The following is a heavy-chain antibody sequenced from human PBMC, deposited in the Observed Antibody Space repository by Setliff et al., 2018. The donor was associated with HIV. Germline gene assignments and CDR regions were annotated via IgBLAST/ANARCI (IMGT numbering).Heavy chain of an antibody. CDR2: VDYSGTT. CDR3: ARAPPGIQNDAFDV. V-gene: IGHV4-39*07. J-gene: IGHJ3*01. Sequence: SETLSLTCTVSGDSISRRIYYWGWIRQPPGKGPEWVGNVDYSGTTNYNPSLKSRVTISLDTSKNQFSLKLTSVTAADTAVYYCARAPPGIQNDAFDVWGQGTMVTVSS. CDR1: GDSISRRIYY.